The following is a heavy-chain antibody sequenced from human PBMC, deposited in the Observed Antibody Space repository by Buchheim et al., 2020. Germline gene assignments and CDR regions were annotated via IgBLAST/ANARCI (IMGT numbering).Heavy chain of an antibody. CDR1: GGSFSGYY. V-gene: IGHV4-34*01. CDR3: ARGRGQWLVHNSPFDY. CDR2: INHSGST. Sequence: QVQLQESGPGLVKPSETLSLTRAVYGGSFSGYYWSWIRQPPGKGLEWIGEINHSGSTTYNPSLKSRGTISVDTSKNQFSLKLSSVTAADTAVYYCARGRGQWLVHNSPFDYWGQGTL. D-gene: IGHD6-19*01. J-gene: IGHJ4*02.